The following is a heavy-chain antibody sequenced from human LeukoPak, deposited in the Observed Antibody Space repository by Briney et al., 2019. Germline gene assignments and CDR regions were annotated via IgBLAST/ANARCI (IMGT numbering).Heavy chain of an antibody. D-gene: IGHD5-12*01. CDR2: ISSGSNTM. J-gene: IGHJ4*02. Sequence: PGGSLRLSCAASGFTFSSYSMNWVRQAPGKGLVWGSYISSGSNTMYYADSVKGRFTISRDNAKNSLFLQMNSLRAEDTAVYYCARTPSGYETDYYFDYWGQGTLVTVSS. V-gene: IGHV3-48*01. CDR1: GFTFSSYS. CDR3: ARTPSGYETDYYFDY.